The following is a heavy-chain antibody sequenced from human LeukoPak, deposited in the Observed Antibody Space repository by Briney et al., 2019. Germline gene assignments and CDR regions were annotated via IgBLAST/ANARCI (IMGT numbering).Heavy chain of an antibody. CDR3: ARNYYDSSGYQEATF. J-gene: IGHJ4*02. D-gene: IGHD3-22*01. CDR1: GFTFSNYG. CDR2: IWYDGGYK. Sequence: GTSLRLSCAASGFTFSNYGMHWVRQAPGKGLEWVAGIWYDGGYKYYADSMKGRFTISRDNSKNTLFLQMDSLRAEDTAVYYCARNYYDSSGYQEATFWGQGTLVTVSS. V-gene: IGHV3-33*01.